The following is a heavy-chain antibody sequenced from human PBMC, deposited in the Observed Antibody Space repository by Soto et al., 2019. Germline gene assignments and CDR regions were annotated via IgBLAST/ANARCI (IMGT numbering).Heavy chain of an antibody. CDR2: IYHSGST. J-gene: IGHJ4*02. V-gene: IGHV4-30-2*05. CDR3: ARAAIWVVAATWFDY. D-gene: IGHD2-15*01. CDR1: GGSISSGGYS. Sequence: PSETLSLTCAVSGGSISSGGYSWSWIRQPPGKGLEWIGYIYHSGSTYYNPSLKSRVTISVDTSKNQFSLKLSSVTAADTAVYYCARAAIWVVAATWFDYWGQGTLVTVSS.